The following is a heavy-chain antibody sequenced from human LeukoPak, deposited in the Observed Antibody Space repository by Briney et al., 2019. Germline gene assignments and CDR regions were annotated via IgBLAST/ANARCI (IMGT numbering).Heavy chain of an antibody. CDR1: GGSISSGDYY. J-gene: IGHJ4*02. Sequence: TSETLSLTCTVPGGSISSGDYYWSWIRQPPGKGLEWIGYIYYSGTTYYNPSLKSRVTISVDTSKNQFSLKLTSVTAADTAVYFCARGPYGSGSYYWGQGTLVTVSS. CDR3: ARGPYGSGSYY. V-gene: IGHV4-30-4*01. CDR2: IYYSGTT. D-gene: IGHD3-10*01.